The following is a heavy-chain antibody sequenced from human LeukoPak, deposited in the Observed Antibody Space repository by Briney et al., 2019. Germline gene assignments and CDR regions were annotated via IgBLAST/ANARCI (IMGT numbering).Heavy chain of an antibody. CDR1: GGTFSSYA. Sequence: SVKVSCKAFGGTFSSYAISWVRQAPGQGLEWMGRIIPIFGTANYAQKFQGRVTITTDESTSTAYMELSSLRSEDTAVYYCARVSSTPDSSGYYVNWGQGTLVTVST. CDR2: IIPIFGTA. CDR3: ARVSSTPDSSGYYVN. J-gene: IGHJ4*02. D-gene: IGHD3-22*01. V-gene: IGHV1-69*05.